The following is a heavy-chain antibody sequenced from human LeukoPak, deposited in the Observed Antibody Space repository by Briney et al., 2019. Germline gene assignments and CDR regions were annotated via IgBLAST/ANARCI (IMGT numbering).Heavy chain of an antibody. CDR1: GFTFSTYV. V-gene: IGHV3-64D*06. J-gene: IGHJ4*02. CDR3: VRGTGY. Sequence: GGSLRLSCPVSGFTFSTYVMHWVRQAPGKGLEYVSAISSNGDNTYYADSVKGRFTISRDNSKNTLYLQMSSLRPDDTAVYFCVRGTGYWGQGTLVTVSS. CDR2: ISSNGDNT.